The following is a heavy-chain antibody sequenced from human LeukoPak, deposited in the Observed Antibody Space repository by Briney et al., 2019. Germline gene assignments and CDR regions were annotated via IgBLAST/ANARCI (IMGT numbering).Heavy chain of an antibody. Sequence: ASVKVSCKASGYTFTDFYIHWMRQAPGQGLEWMGWITPNSGGTIYGQKFQGRVTLTRDTSTSTAYMELSRLRSDDTAVYYCARVASTTRRHDALDIWGQGTMVTISS. D-gene: IGHD1-1*01. CDR3: ARVASTTRRHDALDI. J-gene: IGHJ3*02. CDR2: ITPNSGGT. V-gene: IGHV1-2*02. CDR1: GYTFTDFY.